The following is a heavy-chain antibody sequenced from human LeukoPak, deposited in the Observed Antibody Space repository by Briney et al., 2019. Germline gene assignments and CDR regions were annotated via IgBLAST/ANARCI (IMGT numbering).Heavy chain of an antibody. J-gene: IGHJ4*02. Sequence: GGSLRLSCAASGFIFSNYGMHWVRQAPGKGLEWVAVISYDGSNKYYADSVKGRLTISRDNSKNTLYLQMNSLRAGDTAVYYCARGKSGSYSIDYWGQGTLVTVSS. CDR3: ARGKSGSYSIDY. CDR2: ISYDGSNK. CDR1: GFIFSNYG. D-gene: IGHD1-26*01. V-gene: IGHV3-33*05.